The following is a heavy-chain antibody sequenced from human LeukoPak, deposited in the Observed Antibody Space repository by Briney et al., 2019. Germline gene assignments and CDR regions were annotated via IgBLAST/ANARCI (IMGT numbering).Heavy chain of an antibody. D-gene: IGHD7-27*01. CDR1: GFSYSDHY. V-gene: IGHV3-72*01. CDR3: TRVNLRTGERFFDY. J-gene: IGHJ4*02. Sequence: GGSLRLSCLASGFSYSDHYMDWVRQTPGKGLEWVGRARNKANSYIIEYAASVRGRFTISRDDSKNSVYLQLNSLKTEDTAVYYCTRVNLRTGERFFDYWGQGTLVTVSS. CDR2: ARNKANSYII.